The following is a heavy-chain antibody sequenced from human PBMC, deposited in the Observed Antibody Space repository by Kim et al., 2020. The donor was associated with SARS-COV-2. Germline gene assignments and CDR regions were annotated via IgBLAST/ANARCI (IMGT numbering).Heavy chain of an antibody. CDR1: GDSVTNSYYY. J-gene: IGHJ4*02. V-gene: IGHV4-39*07. CDR3: ASLRIPGDFDF. D-gene: IGHD5-12*01. Sequence: SETLSLTCRVSGDSVTNSYYYWSWNRQPPGKGLQWIANVYHTGDTYYNPSLRSRALISIDTSKNQFSLTLTFVTAADTALYFCASLRIPGDFDFWGQGTL. CDR2: VYHTGDT.